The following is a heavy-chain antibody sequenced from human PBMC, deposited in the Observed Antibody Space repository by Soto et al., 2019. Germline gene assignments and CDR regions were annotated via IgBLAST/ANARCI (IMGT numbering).Heavy chain of an antibody. CDR3: AGIYGGVIVAYYFDY. CDR1: GGSISSSSYY. V-gene: IGHV4-39*01. Sequence: SETLSLTCTVSGGSISSSSYYWGWIRQPPGKGLEWIGSIYYSGSTYYNPSLKSRVTISVDTSKNQFSLKLSSVTAADTAVYYCAGIYGGVIVAYYFDYWGQGTLVTVSS. CDR2: IYYSGST. D-gene: IGHD3-16*02. J-gene: IGHJ4*02.